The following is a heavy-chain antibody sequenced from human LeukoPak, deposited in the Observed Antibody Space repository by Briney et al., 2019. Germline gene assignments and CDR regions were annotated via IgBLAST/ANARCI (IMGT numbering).Heavy chain of an antibody. J-gene: IGHJ4*02. Sequence: PSETLSLTCAVYGGSFSGYYWSWIRQPPGKGLEWIGYIYYSGSTNYNPSLKSRVTISADTSKNQFSLKLTSVTAADTAVYYCAREAGSSGSFDYWGQGTLVTVSS. CDR1: GGSFSGYY. CDR2: IYYSGST. V-gene: IGHV4-59*01. CDR3: AREAGSSGSFDY. D-gene: IGHD6-19*01.